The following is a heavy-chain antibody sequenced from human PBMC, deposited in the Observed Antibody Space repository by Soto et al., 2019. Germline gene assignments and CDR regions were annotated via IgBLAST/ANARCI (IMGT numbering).Heavy chain of an antibody. CDR2: ISGSGNNT. D-gene: IGHD1-1*01. CDR3: TREPTHGYEFDA. CDR1: GFTFSGYV. J-gene: IGHJ4*02. Sequence: EVQLLDSGGGLVQPGESLRLSCAASGFTFSGYVIPWVRQAPGKGLEWVSAISGSGNNTYYADFVKGRFTISRDNSEYAVLLQMNSLRAEETAVYCCTREPTHGYEFDAWGQGT. V-gene: IGHV3-23*01.